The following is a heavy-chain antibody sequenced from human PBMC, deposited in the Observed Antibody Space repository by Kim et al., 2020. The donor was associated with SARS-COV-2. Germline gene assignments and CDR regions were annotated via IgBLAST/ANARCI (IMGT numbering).Heavy chain of an antibody. CDR2: ISSNGGST. Sequence: GGSLRLSCSASGFTFSSYAMHWVRQAPGKGLEYVSAISSNGGSTYYADSVKGRFTISRDNSKNTLYLQMSSLRAEDTAVYYCVKDGGYPSGWYEYFQHWGQGTLVTVSS. J-gene: IGHJ1*01. V-gene: IGHV3-64D*09. D-gene: IGHD6-19*01. CDR1: GFTFSSYA. CDR3: VKDGGYPSGWYEYFQH.